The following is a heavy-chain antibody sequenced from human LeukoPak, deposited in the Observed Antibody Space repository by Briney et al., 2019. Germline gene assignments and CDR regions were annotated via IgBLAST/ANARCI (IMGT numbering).Heavy chain of an antibody. V-gene: IGHV3-53*01. CDR3: ARDQVMITFGGVIPLQDYGMDV. J-gene: IGHJ6*02. D-gene: IGHD3-16*02. CDR2: IYSGGST. CDR1: GFTVSSNY. Sequence: GGSLRLSCAASGFTVSSNYMSWVRQAPGKGLEWVSVIYSGGSTYYADSVKGLFTISRDNSKNTLYLQMNSLRAEDTAVYYCARDQVMITFGGVIPLQDYGMDVWGQGTAVTVSS.